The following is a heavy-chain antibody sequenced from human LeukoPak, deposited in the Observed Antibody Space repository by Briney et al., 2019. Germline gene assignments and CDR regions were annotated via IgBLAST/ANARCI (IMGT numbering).Heavy chain of an antibody. V-gene: IGHV3-11*01. CDR3: ARDSHSSSWFDY. CDR2: ISSSGSTI. Sequence: GGSLRLSCAASGFTFSGYYMSWIRQAPGKGLEWVSYISSSGSTIYYADSVKGRFTISRDNAKNSLYLQMNSLRAEDTAVYYCARDSHSSSWFDYWGQGTLVTVSS. CDR1: GFTFSGYY. D-gene: IGHD6-13*01. J-gene: IGHJ4*02.